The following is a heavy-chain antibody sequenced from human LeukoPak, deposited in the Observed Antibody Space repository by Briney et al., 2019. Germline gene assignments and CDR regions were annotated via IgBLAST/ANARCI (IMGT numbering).Heavy chain of an antibody. CDR2: IYYSGST. D-gene: IGHD6-19*01. Sequence: SETLSLTCTVSGGSISSYYWSWIRQPPGKGLEWIGYIYYSGSTNYNPSLKSRVTISVDTSKNQFSLKLSSVTAADTAVYYCARVGEASTYVAGPLDYWGQGTLVTVSS. V-gene: IGHV4-59*01. J-gene: IGHJ4*02. CDR1: GGSISSYY. CDR3: ARVGEASTYVAGPLDY.